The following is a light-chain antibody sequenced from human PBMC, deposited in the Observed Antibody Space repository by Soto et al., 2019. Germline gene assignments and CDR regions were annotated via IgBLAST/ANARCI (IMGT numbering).Light chain of an antibody. J-gene: IGLJ1*01. CDR1: RNDVGGYNY. V-gene: IGLV2-14*01. CDR2: EVT. Sequence: QSALTQPASVSGSPGQSITISCTGTRNDVGGYNYVSWYQLHPGKAPKLIIFEVTKRPSGISYRFSGSKSGNTASLTISGLKAEDEADYSCSSYTTSATYVFGTGTKLTVL. CDR3: SSYTTSATYV.